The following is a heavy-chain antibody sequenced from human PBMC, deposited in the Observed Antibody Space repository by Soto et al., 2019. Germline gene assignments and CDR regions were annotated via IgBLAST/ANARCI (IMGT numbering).Heavy chain of an antibody. CDR2: INPNSGGT. CDR3: ARSLLDEYSSSWRSAYYGMDV. D-gene: IGHD6-13*01. V-gene: IGHV1-2*02. J-gene: IGHJ6*02. CDR1: GFTFSAYY. Sequence: ASVKVSCKASGFTFSAYYIYWVRQAPGLGLEWIGWINPNSGGTNNAQKFQGRVTMTRDTSTSTVYMELSALISDDTAVYYCARSLLDEYSSSWRSAYYGMDVWGQRTKVTGSS.